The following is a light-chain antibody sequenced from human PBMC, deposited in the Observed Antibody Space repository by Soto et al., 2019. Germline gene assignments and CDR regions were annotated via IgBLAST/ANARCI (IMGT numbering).Light chain of an antibody. J-gene: IGLJ3*02. CDR3: SSYAGNNNLV. CDR1: SSDVGGYKY. Sequence: QAVLTQPPSASGSPGQSVTISCTGTSSDVGGYKYVSWYQQHPGKAPKVIIYEVSQRPSGVPDRCSGSKSGNTASLTVSGLQAEDEADYYCSSYAGNNNLVFGGGTKVTVL. V-gene: IGLV2-8*01. CDR2: EVS.